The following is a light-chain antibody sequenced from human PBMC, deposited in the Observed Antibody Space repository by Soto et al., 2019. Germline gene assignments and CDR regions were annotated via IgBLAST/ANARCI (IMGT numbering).Light chain of an antibody. CDR1: QSISEF. J-gene: IGKJ4*01. CDR2: DAS. V-gene: IGKV3-11*01. Sequence: EIVLTQSPATLSLSPGERATLSCRASQSISEFLAWYQQKPGQAPRLLIYDASNRATGTPARFSGSGSGTDFTLTISSLEAEDFALYYCQQRSKWPVTFGGGTKVEIK. CDR3: QQRSKWPVT.